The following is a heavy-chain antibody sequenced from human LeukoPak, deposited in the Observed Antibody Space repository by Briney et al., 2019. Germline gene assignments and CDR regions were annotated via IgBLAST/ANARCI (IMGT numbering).Heavy chain of an antibody. V-gene: IGHV4-39*02. Sequence: SETLSLTCTVSAGPISRSTHRWGWIRESPGTGLEWIGSIYFSGQTHYNFSLQTRVTLLVDTSKNPFSLNLTSVTAADTALYFCARISMFTGDVWKSDLGFYFDKWGQGTLVTVSS. CDR3: ARISMFTGDVWKSDLGFYFDK. D-gene: IGHD3-3*01. J-gene: IGHJ4*02. CDR1: AGPISRSTHR. CDR2: IYFSGQT.